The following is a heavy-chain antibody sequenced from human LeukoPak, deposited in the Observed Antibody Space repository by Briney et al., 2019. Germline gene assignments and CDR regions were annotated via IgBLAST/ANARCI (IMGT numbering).Heavy chain of an antibody. J-gene: IGHJ3*02. CDR3: ARVLLWFGELAGNAFDI. CDR1: GGSISGFY. Sequence: SETLSLTCTVSGGSISGFYWNWIRQPPGKGLEWIGYVYYSGNTNYNPSLKSRVTISLDTSKNQFSLKLRSVTAADTAVYYCARVLLWFGELAGNAFDIWGQGTMVTVSS. CDR2: VYYSGNT. V-gene: IGHV4-59*01. D-gene: IGHD3-10*01.